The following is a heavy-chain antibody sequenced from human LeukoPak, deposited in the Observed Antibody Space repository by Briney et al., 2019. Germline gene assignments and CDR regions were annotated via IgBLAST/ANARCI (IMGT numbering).Heavy chain of an antibody. CDR3: ATTTVTTDAFDI. CDR1: GGSISSYY. CDR2: INHSGST. Sequence: SETLSLTCTVSGGSISSYYWSWIRQPPGKGLEWIGEINHSGSTNYNPSLKSRVTISVDTSKNQSSLKLSSVTAADTAVYYCATTTVTTDAFDIWGQGTMVAVSS. D-gene: IGHD4-17*01. J-gene: IGHJ3*02. V-gene: IGHV4-34*01.